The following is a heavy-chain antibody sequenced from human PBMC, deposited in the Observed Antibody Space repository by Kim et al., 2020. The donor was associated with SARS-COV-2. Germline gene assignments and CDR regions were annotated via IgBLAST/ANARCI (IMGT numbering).Heavy chain of an antibody. CDR3: AKARGNVLRFLEWLSPFDP. J-gene: IGHJ5*02. V-gene: IGHV3-23*01. CDR1: GFTFSSYA. CDR2: ISGSGGST. D-gene: IGHD3-3*01. Sequence: GGSLRLSCAASGFTFSSYAMSWVRQAPGKGLEWVSAISGSGGSTYSADSVKGRFTISRDNSKNTLYLQMNSLRAEDTAVYYCAKARGNVLRFLEWLSPFDPWGQGALVTVSS.